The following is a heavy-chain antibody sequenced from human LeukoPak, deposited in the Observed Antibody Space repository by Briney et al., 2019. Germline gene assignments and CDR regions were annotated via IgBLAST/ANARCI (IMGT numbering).Heavy chain of an antibody. D-gene: IGHD3-3*01. J-gene: IGHJ4*02. CDR3: AGDVNPYYDFWSGYPFRFDY. CDR2: IYHSGST. V-gene: IGHV4-59*12. Sequence: SQTLSLTCTVSGGSISSYYWSWIRQPPGKGLEWIGYIYHSGSTDYNPSLKSRVTISVDTSKSQFSLKLTSVTAADTAVYYCAGDVNPYYDFWSGYPFRFDYWGQGTLVTVSS. CDR1: GGSISSYY.